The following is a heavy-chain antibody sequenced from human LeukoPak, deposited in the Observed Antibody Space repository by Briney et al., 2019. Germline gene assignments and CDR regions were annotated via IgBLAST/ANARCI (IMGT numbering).Heavy chain of an antibody. CDR1: GFTFSTYA. Sequence: GGSLRLSCAASGFTFSTYAVNWVRQAPGKGLEWVSTISGSGGSTYYADSVKGRFTISRDNSENTLYLQMNRLRDDDTAVYYCATDREYSQEPWGQGTLVTVSS. CDR2: ISGSGGST. V-gene: IGHV3-23*01. J-gene: IGHJ5*02. CDR3: ATDREYSQEP. D-gene: IGHD4-11*01.